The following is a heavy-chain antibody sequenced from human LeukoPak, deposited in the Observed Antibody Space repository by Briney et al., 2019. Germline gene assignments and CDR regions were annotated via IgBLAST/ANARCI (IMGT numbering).Heavy chain of an antibody. J-gene: IGHJ4*02. V-gene: IGHV5-51*01. Sequence: GESLKISCKGSGYSFTSYWIGWVRQMPGKGLEWMGIIYPGDSDTRYSPSFQGQVTISADKSISTAYLQWSRLKASDTAMYYCARGTHYDSSGYYWSIYYWGQGTLVTVSS. D-gene: IGHD3-22*01. CDR3: ARGTHYDSSGYYWSIYY. CDR2: IYPGDSDT. CDR1: GYSFTSYW.